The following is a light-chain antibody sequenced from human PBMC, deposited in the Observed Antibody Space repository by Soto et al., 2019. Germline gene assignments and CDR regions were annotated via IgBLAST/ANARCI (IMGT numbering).Light chain of an antibody. J-gene: IGLJ2*01. CDR3: CSYAGSRTHVL. CDR2: EVS. V-gene: IGLV2-23*02. Sequence: QSALTQPASVSGSPGQSITISCIGTSSDVGSYNLVSWYQQHPGKAPKVLIYEVSERPSGVSNRFSGSKSGNTASLTISGLQADDESEYYCCSYAGSRTHVLFGGGTKLTVL. CDR1: SSDVGSYNL.